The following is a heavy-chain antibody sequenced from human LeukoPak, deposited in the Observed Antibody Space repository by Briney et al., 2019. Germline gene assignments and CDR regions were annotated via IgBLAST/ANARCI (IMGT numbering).Heavy chain of an antibody. D-gene: IGHD2/OR15-2a*01. CDR2: ISAYNGNT. CDR1: GYTFTSYG. J-gene: IGHJ4*02. V-gene: IGHV1-18*01. CDR3: ARSTRGGDYFDY. Sequence: ASVKVSCKASGYTFTSYGISCVRQAPGQGLEWMGWISAYNGNTNYAQKLQGRVTMTTDTSTSTAYMELRSLRSDDTAVYYCARSTRGGDYFDYWGQGTVVTVSS.